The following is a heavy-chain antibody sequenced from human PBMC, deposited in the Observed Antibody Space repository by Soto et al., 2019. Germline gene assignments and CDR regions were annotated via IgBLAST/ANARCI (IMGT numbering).Heavy chain of an antibody. J-gene: IGHJ4*02. Sequence: GGSLRLSCAASGFTVSSNYMNWVRQAPGKGLEWVSYISSSSSTIYYADSVNGRFTISKDNAKNTLYLQMDSLRVEDTAVYYCAREKAVPGTTFDYWGQGTLVTVSS. D-gene: IGHD6-19*01. CDR3: AREKAVPGTTFDY. CDR2: ISSSSSTI. CDR1: GFTVSSNY. V-gene: IGHV3-48*04.